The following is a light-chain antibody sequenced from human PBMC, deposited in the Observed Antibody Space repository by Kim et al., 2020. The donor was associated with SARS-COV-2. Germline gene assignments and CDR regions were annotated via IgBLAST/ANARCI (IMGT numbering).Light chain of an antibody. V-gene: IGKV1-39*01. J-gene: IGKJ1*01. CDR3: LQTYGVPR. CDR1: QSISRY. CDR2: AAS. Sequence: DIQMTQSPSSLSASVGDRVTITCRTSQSISRYLNWYQHEPGKAPKLLIYAASSLQGGVPSRFSGSGSGTDFTLTITNLQPEDFATYYCLQTYGVPRFGQGTKVDIK.